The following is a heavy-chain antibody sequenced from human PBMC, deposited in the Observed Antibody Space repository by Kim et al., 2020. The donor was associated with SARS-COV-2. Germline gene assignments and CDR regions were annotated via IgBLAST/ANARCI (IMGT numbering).Heavy chain of an antibody. J-gene: IGHJ4*02. D-gene: IGHD3-10*01. CDR1: GGSISSYY. CDR3: ARGLGGGPTSEDY. Sequence: SETLSLTCTVSGGSISSYYWSWIRQPPGKGLEWIGYIYYSGSTNYNPSLKSRVTISVDTSKNQFSLKLSSVTAADTAVYYCARGLGGGPTSEDYWGQGTLVTVSS. CDR2: IYYSGST. V-gene: IGHV4-59*01.